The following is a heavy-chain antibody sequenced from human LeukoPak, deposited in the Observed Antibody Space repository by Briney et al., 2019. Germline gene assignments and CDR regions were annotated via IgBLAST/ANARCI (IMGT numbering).Heavy chain of an antibody. CDR1: GYTFTSYG. CDR2: ISTYNGNT. CDR3: AREVDFWSGYYTSPGDAFDI. Sequence: ASVKVSCKASGYTFTSYGISWVRQAPGQGLEWMGWISTYNGNTNYAQKFQGRVTITTDESTSTAYMEPSSLRSEDTAVYYCAREVDFWSGYYTSPGDAFDIWGQGTLVTVSS. D-gene: IGHD3-3*01. V-gene: IGHV1-18*01. J-gene: IGHJ3*02.